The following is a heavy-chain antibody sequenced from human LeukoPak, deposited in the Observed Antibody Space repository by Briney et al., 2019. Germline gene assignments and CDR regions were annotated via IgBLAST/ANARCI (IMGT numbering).Heavy chain of an antibody. CDR2: IIPIFGTA. D-gene: IGHD1-26*01. CDR3: ARARGSSGSYRPYWYFDL. CDR1: GGTFSSCA. J-gene: IGHJ2*01. Sequence: SVKVSCKASGGTFSSCAISWVRQAPGQGLEWMGGIIPIFGTANYAQKFQGRVTITTDESTSTAYMELSSLRSEDTAVYYCARARGSSGSYRPYWYFDLWGRGTLVTVSS. V-gene: IGHV1-69*05.